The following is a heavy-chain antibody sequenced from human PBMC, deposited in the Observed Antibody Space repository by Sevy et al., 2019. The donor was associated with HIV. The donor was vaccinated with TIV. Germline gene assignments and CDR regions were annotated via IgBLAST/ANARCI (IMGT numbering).Heavy chain of an antibody. CDR1: GYSVIEFS. CDR3: ATTKDYYDSSGYPFDY. Sequence: ASVKVSCKVSGYSVIEFSMHWVRQAPGTGLEWMGTFDPEDDETIYAQKTQGRVTMTEDTSTDTAYMELSRLRSEDTAVYYCATTKDYYDSSGYPFDYWGQGTLVTVSS. J-gene: IGHJ4*02. CDR2: FDPEDDET. D-gene: IGHD3-22*01. V-gene: IGHV1-24*01.